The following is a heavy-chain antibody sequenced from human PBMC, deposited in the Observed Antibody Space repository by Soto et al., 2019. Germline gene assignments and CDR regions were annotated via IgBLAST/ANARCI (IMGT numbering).Heavy chain of an antibody. CDR3: ARGPPFH. CDR2: IYHSGSI. J-gene: IGHJ4*02. V-gene: IGHV4-30-2*01. D-gene: IGHD3-16*01. Sequence: QLQLQESGSELVKPSQTLSLTCAVSGGSISSGGYSWSWIRQPPGKGLEWIGYIYHSGSIYYNPSLTSRVTISVDRSKNQFSLKRSSVTAADTALYDCARGPPFHWGQGTRVTVSS. CDR1: GGSISSGGYS.